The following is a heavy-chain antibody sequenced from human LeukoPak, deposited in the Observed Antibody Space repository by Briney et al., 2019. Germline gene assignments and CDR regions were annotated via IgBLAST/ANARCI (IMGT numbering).Heavy chain of an antibody. Sequence: GGSLRLSCAASGFIFSTYGMHWVRQAPGKGLEWVAFIRNDGRNKRYADSVKGRFTISRDNSKNTLYLQMNSLRAEDTAVYYCARGVRIAVAGNIDYWGQGTLVTVSS. CDR3: ARGVRIAVAGNIDY. V-gene: IGHV3-30*02. CDR1: GFIFSTYG. J-gene: IGHJ4*02. D-gene: IGHD6-19*01. CDR2: IRNDGRNK.